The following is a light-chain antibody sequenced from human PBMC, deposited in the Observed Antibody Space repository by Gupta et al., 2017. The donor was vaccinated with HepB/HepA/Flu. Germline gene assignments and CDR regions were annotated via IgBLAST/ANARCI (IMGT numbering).Light chain of an antibody. CDR2: MEGSGTY. V-gene: IGLV4-60*03. CDR1: SGHITYI. Sequence: QPVLTQSSSASASLGSSVKLTCTLSSGHITYIIAWHQQQPGKAPRYLMKMEGSGTYKKGSGVPDRFEGYSSGADRYSTIYNLQSEEEAEYECENWESNTVFGTGTKVTVL. J-gene: IGLJ1*01. CDR3: ENWESNTV.